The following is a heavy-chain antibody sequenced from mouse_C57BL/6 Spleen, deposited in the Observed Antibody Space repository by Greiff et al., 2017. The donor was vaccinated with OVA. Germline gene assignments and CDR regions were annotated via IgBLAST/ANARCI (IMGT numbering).Heavy chain of an antibody. V-gene: IGHV1-64*01. Sequence: QVQLKQPGAELVKPGASVKLSCKASGYTFTSYWMHWVKQRPGQGLEWIGMIHPNSGSTNYNEKFKSKATLTVDKSSSTAYMQLSSLTSEDSAVYYCARGGLLHWYFDVWGTGTTVTVSS. J-gene: IGHJ1*03. D-gene: IGHD2-3*01. CDR2: IHPNSGST. CDR1: GYTFTSYW. CDR3: ARGGLLHWYFDV.